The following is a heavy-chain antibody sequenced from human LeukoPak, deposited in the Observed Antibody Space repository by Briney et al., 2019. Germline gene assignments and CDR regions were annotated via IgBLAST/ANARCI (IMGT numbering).Heavy chain of an antibody. CDR3: AREDNYYYGMDV. Sequence: PGGSLRLSRAASGFTFSSYSMNWVRQAPGKGLEWVSSISSSSSYIYYADSVKGRFTISRDNAKNSLYLQMNSLRAEDTAVYYCAREDNYYYGMDVWGQGTTVTVSS. CDR1: GFTFSSYS. CDR2: ISSSSSYI. D-gene: IGHD5-24*01. J-gene: IGHJ6*02. V-gene: IGHV3-21*01.